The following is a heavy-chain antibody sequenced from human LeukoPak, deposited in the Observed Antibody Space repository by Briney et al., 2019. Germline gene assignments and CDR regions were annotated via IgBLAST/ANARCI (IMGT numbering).Heavy chain of an antibody. CDR1: GYTFISYG. CDR3: AKEAAIVVVVAAASAHFDY. Sequence: ASVKVSCKASGYTFISYGISWVRQAPGQGLEWMGWISAYNGNTNYAQKVQGRVTMTTDTSTSTAYMEMRSLRSDDTAVYYCAKEAAIVVVVAAASAHFDYWGQGTLVTVSS. D-gene: IGHD2-15*01. V-gene: IGHV1-18*04. J-gene: IGHJ4*02. CDR2: ISAYNGNT.